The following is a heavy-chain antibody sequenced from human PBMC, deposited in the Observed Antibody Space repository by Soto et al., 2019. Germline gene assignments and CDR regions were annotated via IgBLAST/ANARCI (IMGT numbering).Heavy chain of an antibody. V-gene: IGHV3-23*01. Sequence: GGSLRLSCAASGFTFSSYAMSWVRQAPGKGLEWVSAISGSGGSTYYADSVKGRFTISRDNSKNTLYLQMNSLRAEDTAVYYCAKDRCSSTSCYSHSLVHYYYYMDVWGKGTTVTVSS. CDR2: ISGSGGST. D-gene: IGHD2-2*01. J-gene: IGHJ6*03. CDR3: AKDRCSSTSCYSHSLVHYYYYMDV. CDR1: GFTFSSYA.